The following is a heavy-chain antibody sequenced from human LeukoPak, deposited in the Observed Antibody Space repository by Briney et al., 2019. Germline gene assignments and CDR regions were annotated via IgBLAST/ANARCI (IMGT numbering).Heavy chain of an antibody. CDR1: GFTFSSYG. J-gene: IGHJ6*02. CDR2: IRYDGSNK. Sequence: GGSLRLSCAASGFTFSSYGMHWVRQAPGKGLEWVAFIRYDGSNKYYADSAKGRFTISRENSKNTLYLQMNSLRAEDTAVYYCAALPYGSRSYGLGSSYYYCGMDVWGQGTTVTVSS. V-gene: IGHV3-30*02. D-gene: IGHD1-26*01. CDR3: AALPYGSRSYGLGSSYYYCGMDV.